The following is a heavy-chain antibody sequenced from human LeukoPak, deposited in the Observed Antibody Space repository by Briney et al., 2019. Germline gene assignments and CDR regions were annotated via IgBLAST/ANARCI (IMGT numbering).Heavy chain of an antibody. Sequence: GGSLRLSCVASGFSFSDYVMTWVRQAPGKGLEWVSGISGRGDETYRADSVTGRFTFSRDNSKNTVYLQMNSLRVEDTAVYYCAIGERFIDAFEFWGQGTAVTVSS. CDR2: ISGRGDET. J-gene: IGHJ3*01. V-gene: IGHV3-23*01. CDR3: AIGERFIDAFEF. CDR1: GFSFSDYV.